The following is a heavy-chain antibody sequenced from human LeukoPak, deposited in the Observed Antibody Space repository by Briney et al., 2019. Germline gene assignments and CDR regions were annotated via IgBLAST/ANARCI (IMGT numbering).Heavy chain of an antibody. CDR2: TYYRSKWYN. V-gene: IGHV6-1*01. Sequence: QTLSLTCAISGDSVSSNSAAWNWIRQSPSRGLEWLGRTYYRSKWYNDYAVSVKSRITINPDTSKNQFSLQLNSVTPEDTAVYYCARGPTITGTNYYYYGMDVWGQGTTVTVSS. CDR1: GDSVSSNSAA. J-gene: IGHJ6*02. CDR3: ARGPTITGTNYYYYGMDV. D-gene: IGHD1-14*01.